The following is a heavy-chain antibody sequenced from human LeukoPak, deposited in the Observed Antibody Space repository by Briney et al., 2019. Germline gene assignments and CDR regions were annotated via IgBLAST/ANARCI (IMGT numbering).Heavy chain of an antibody. D-gene: IGHD2-2*02. Sequence: GASVKVSCKASGYTFTNYGINWVRQAPGQGLEWMGWISGYNGNTNHAQKLQGRVTMTTDTSTSTAYMELRSLRSDDTAVYYCARGVVVPAAIDPPFDYWGQGTLVTVSS. CDR1: GYTFTNYG. V-gene: IGHV1-18*01. CDR3: ARGVVVPAAIDPPFDY. CDR2: ISGYNGNT. J-gene: IGHJ4*02.